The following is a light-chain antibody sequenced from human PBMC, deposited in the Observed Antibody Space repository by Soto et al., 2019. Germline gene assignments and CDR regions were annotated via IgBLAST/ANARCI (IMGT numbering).Light chain of an antibody. CDR2: WAS. J-gene: IGKJ1*01. V-gene: IGKV4-1*01. CDR3: QQYYGTPPT. Sequence: DIVMTQSPDSLAVSLGERATINCKSSQSVLYSSNNKNYLAWYQQKPGQPPKLLIYWASTRESGVPDRFSGSGSGTDFTLTISSLQAEDVAVYYCQQYYGTPPTFGRGTMVEIK. CDR1: QSVLYSSNNKNY.